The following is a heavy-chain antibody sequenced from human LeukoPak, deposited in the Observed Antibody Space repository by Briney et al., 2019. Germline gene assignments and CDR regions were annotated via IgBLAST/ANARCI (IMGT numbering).Heavy chain of an antibody. V-gene: IGHV4-34*01. J-gene: IGHJ4*02. CDR2: INHSGST. Sequence: SETLSLTCAVYGGSFSGYYWSWIRQPPGKGLEWIGEINHSGSTNYNPSLKSRVTMSVDTSKNQFSLKLSSVTAADTAVYYCARGQRGYCSGGSCYPINYFDYWGQGTLVTVSS. CDR1: GGSFSGYY. CDR3: ARGQRGYCSGGSCYPINYFDY. D-gene: IGHD2-15*01.